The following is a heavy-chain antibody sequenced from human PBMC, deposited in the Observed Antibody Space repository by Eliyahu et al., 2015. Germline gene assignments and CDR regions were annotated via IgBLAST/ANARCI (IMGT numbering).Heavy chain of an antibody. CDR1: VRTTPFX. D-gene: IGHD3-9*01. CDR2: FHFNGDT. CDR3: AHGRTAGYYKGDAFDV. J-gene: IGHJ3*01. V-gene: IGHV4-39*01. Sequence: LQESGPGLVQPSXTXSLTCTXSVRTTPFXWGWIRXAPGKXLEWIGGFHFNGDTFYNPSLKSRATINLDASMRHFSLRLTSVTAADTAVYYCAHGRTAGYYKGDAFDVWGQGTMVIVSS.